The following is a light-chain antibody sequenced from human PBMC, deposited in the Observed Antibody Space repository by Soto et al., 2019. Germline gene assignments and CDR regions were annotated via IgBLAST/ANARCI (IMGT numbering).Light chain of an antibody. CDR2: SVS. CDR3: LQANNFPYT. CDR1: QDIGTW. V-gene: IGKV1-12*01. Sequence: DIQMTQSPSSVSASVGDRVTITCRASQDIGTWLAWYQQKSGKAPKLLIYSVSTLQRGVPSRFSGSGSATDFTLTISSLQPEDFATYFCLQANNFPYTFGQGTKLAIK. J-gene: IGKJ2*01.